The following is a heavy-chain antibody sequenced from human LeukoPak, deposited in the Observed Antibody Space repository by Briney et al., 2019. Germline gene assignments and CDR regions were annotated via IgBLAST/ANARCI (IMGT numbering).Heavy chain of an antibody. Sequence: GGSLRLSCAASGFTLSNYNMNWVRQAPGKGLEWVSYISSSSSTIYYADSVKGRFTISRDNAKNSLYLQMNSLRAEDTAVYYCASYSDAFDIWGQGTMVTVSS. CDR2: ISSSSSTI. D-gene: IGHD2-15*01. V-gene: IGHV3-48*01. CDR3: ASYSDAFDI. J-gene: IGHJ3*02. CDR1: GFTLSNYN.